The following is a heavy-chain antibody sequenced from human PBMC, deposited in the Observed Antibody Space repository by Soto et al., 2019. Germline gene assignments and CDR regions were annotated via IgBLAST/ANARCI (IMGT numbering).Heavy chain of an antibody. CDR1: GFTFSSDA. J-gene: IGHJ5*02. V-gene: IGHV3-23*01. CDR2: MSGSGGST. Sequence: GGSLRLSCAASGFTFSSDAMSWVRQAPGKGLEWVSAMSGSGGSTYYADSVKGRFTISRDNSKNTLYLLMKSLMAEDTAVYYCAKGPLYRTSPPSWFNPWGQGTLVTVSS. D-gene: IGHD3-16*01. CDR3: AKGPLYRTSPPSWFNP.